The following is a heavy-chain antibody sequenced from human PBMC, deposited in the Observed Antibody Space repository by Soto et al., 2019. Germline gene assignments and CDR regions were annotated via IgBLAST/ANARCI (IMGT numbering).Heavy chain of an antibody. V-gene: IGHV3-9*01. CDR2: IAWNSDTI. CDR1: GFRFEDYA. Sequence: EVQLVESGGGLVQPGRSLRLSCAASGFRFEDYAMHWVRQAPGKGLEWVSGIAWNSDTIGYADSVKGRFTISRDNGKNSLYLQMNSLXPXXXXLYXXXXXXXXSXXYGMDVWGQGTTVTVSS. CDR3: XXXXXXSXXYGMDV. J-gene: IGHJ6*02.